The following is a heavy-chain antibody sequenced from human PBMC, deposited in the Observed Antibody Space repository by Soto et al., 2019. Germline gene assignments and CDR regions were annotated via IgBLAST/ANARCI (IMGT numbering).Heavy chain of an antibody. CDR1: GFTFSSYS. Sequence: LRLSCGASGFTFSSYSMNWVRQAPGKGLEWVSSISSSSSYIYYADSVKGRFTISRDNAKNSLYLQMNSLRAEDTAVYYCARGRGSYFVGDFDYWGQGTLVTVSS. CDR2: ISSSSSYI. V-gene: IGHV3-21*01. CDR3: ARGRGSYFVGDFDY. D-gene: IGHD1-26*01. J-gene: IGHJ4*02.